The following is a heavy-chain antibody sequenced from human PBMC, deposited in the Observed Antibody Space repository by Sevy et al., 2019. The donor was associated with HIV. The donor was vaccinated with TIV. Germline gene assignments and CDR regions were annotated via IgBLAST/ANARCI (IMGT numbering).Heavy chain of an antibody. V-gene: IGHV3-23*01. Sequence: GGSLRLSCAASGFTFSSYVMTWVRQAPGKGLQWVSDISDSGASIYYADSVKGRFTISRDNSKNTLYLQMNSLRAEDTDVYYCAKELMLEGEHSGFDYWGQGTLVTVSS. CDR3: AKELMLEGEHSGFDY. D-gene: IGHD3-16*01. CDR1: GFTFSSYV. CDR2: ISDSGASI. J-gene: IGHJ4*02.